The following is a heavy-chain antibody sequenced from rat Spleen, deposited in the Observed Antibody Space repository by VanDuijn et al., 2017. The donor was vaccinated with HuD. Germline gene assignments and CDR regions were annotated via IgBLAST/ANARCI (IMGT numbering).Heavy chain of an antibody. CDR2: ISPSGGST. CDR3: VTTYFGYGYFDY. CDR1: GFTFSDFG. D-gene: IGHD1-9*01. V-gene: IGHV5-19*01. Sequence: EVQLVESGGGLVQPGRSLTLSCAASGFTFSDFGMHWIRQAPTKGLEWVASISPSGGSTYYRDSVQGRVTISRDNARSTLFLEMDSLKSDDTAIYYCVTTYFGYGYFDYWGQGVLVTVSS. J-gene: IGHJ2*01.